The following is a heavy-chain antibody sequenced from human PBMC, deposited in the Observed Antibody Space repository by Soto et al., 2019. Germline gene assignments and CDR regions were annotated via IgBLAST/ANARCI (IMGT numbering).Heavy chain of an antibody. Sequence: PSETLSLTCAVSGGYISGGYYSWSWIRQPPGKGLEWIGFIYNSGSTNYNPSLKSRVTISVDTSKNQFSLKLSSVTAADTAVYYCARGLSIMDNWFDPWGQGTLVTVSS. J-gene: IGHJ5*02. CDR3: ARGLSIMDNWFDP. CDR1: GGYISGGYYS. CDR2: IYNSGST. D-gene: IGHD3-16*01. V-gene: IGHV4-30-2*01.